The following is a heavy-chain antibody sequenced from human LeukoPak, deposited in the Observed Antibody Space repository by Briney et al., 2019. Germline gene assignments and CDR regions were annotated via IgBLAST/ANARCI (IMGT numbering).Heavy chain of an antibody. CDR1: GGSISSGDYY. V-gene: IGHV4-61*08. J-gene: IGHJ3*02. D-gene: IGHD3-3*01. CDR2: IYYSGST. CDR3: ARESGLRFFGAAFDI. Sequence: SETLSLTCTVSGGSISSGDYYWRWIPQPPGEGLGWIVYIYYSGSTNYNPSLKIRVTISVDTSKNQFSLKLSSVTAADTAVYYCARESGLRFFGAAFDIWGQGTMVTVSS.